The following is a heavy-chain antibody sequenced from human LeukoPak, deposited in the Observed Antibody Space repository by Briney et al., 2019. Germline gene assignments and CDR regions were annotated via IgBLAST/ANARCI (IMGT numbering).Heavy chain of an antibody. CDR1: GYTFTGYY. D-gene: IGHD6-13*01. CDR3: ARAGTGAAAAGPGTSFDI. J-gene: IGHJ3*02. CDR2: INPNSGGT. Sequence: ASVKVSCKASGYTFTGYYMHWVRQAPGQGLGWMGWINPNSGGTNYAQKFQGRVTMTRDTSISTAYMELSRLRSDDTAVYYCARAGTGAAAAGPGTSFDIWGQGTMVTVSS. V-gene: IGHV1-2*02.